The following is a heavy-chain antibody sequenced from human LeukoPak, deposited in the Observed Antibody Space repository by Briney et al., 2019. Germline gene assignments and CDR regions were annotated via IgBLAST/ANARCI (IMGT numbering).Heavy chain of an antibody. D-gene: IGHD3-22*01. V-gene: IGHV1-18*01. Sequence: GASVKVSCKASGYTFTSYGIGWVRQAPGQGLEWMGWISAYNGNTNYAQKLQGRVTMTTDTSTSTAYMELRSLRSDDTAVYYCARGPRDYYDSSGYYSPNWFDPWGQGTLVTVSS. CDR1: GYTFTSYG. CDR3: ARGPRDYYDSSGYYSPNWFDP. CDR2: ISAYNGNT. J-gene: IGHJ5*02.